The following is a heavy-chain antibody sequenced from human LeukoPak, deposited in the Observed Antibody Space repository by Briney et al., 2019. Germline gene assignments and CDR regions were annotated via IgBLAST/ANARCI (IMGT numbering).Heavy chain of an antibody. D-gene: IGHD6-6*01. V-gene: IGHV4-39*01. CDR1: GGSLSSSSYC. CDR2: IYYSGST. Sequence: SETLSLTCAVSGGSLSSSSYCWGWIRQPPGKGLEWIGTIYYSGSTYYNPSLQSRVTISVDTSKNQFSLKLSSVTAADTAVYYCARLVSSDHDYQYYYMDVWGKGTTVTVSS. J-gene: IGHJ6*03. CDR3: ARLVSSDHDYQYYYMDV.